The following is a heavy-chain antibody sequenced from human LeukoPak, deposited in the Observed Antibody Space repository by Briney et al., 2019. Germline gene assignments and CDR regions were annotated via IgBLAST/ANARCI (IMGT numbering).Heavy chain of an antibody. J-gene: IGHJ3*02. D-gene: IGHD1-14*01. CDR3: ARELGGTKTGGFDI. CDR2: IGAAGAHT. CDR1: GFRFSYHD. V-gene: IGHV3-64*02. Sequence: GSLRPSCAASGFRFSYHDMHWVRQAPGKGLEFVSSIGAAGAHTFYADSVKGRFTISRDNFQSTMYLQMDGLRPEDSAVYYCARELGGTKTGGFDIWGQGTVVTVSS.